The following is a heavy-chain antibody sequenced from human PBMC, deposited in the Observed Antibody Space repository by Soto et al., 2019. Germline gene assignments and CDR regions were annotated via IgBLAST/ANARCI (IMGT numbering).Heavy chain of an antibody. Sequence: EVQLVESGGGLVQPGGSLRLSCAASGFTFSSYSMNWVRQAPGKGLEWVSYISSSGSTIYYADSVKGRFTISRDNAKNSLYLQMNSLRDEDTAVYYCAREAIAVLNWFDPWGQGTLVTVSS. CDR3: AREAIAVLNWFDP. CDR1: GFTFSSYS. D-gene: IGHD6-19*01. J-gene: IGHJ5*02. V-gene: IGHV3-48*02. CDR2: ISSSGSTI.